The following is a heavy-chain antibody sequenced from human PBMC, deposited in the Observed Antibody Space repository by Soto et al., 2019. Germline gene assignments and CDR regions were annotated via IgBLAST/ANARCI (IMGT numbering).Heavy chain of an antibody. J-gene: IGHJ4*02. V-gene: IGHV3-7*01. Sequence: GGSLRLSCAAYGFAFSTYWMSWVRQAPGRGLEWVANIKQDGSEKYYVVSVKGRCTISRDNAKNSLYLQMNSLRAEDTAVYYCARARDYYDSSGYYYHNSIYFDYWGQGTLVTVSS. D-gene: IGHD3-22*01. CDR2: IKQDGSEK. CDR1: GFAFSTYW. CDR3: ARARDYYDSSGYYYHNSIYFDY.